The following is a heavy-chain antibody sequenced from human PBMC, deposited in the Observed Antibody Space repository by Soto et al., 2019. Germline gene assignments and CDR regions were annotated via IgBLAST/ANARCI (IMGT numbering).Heavy chain of an antibody. CDR3: ASQEMATKNVDAFDI. J-gene: IGHJ3*02. CDR1: GYSFTSYW. Sequence: GESLKISCKGSGYSFTSYWISWVRQMPGKGLEWMGIIYLGDSDTRYSPSFQGQVTISADKSISTAYLQWSSLKASDTAMYYCASQEMATKNVDAFDIWGQGTMVTVSS. V-gene: IGHV5-51*01. CDR2: IYLGDSDT. D-gene: IGHD5-12*01.